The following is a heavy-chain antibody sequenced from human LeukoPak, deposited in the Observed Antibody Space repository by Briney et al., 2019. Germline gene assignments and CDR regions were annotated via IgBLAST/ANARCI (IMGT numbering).Heavy chain of an antibody. D-gene: IGHD6-6*01. J-gene: IGHJ4*02. Sequence: HPGGSLRLSCAASGFIFSNYWMSWVRQAPGKGPEWVANIKQDGSEKYYVDSVKGRFTISRDNAKNSLYLQMNSLRAEDTAVYYCAKDWDSSSWDHWGQGTLVTVSS. CDR2: IKQDGSEK. CDR1: GFIFSNYW. V-gene: IGHV3-7*03. CDR3: AKDWDSSSWDH.